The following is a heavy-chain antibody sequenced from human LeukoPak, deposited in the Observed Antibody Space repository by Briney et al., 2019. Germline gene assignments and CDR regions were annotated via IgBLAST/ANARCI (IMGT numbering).Heavy chain of an antibody. CDR3: TYNIFVTYYFDY. V-gene: IGHV3-7*01. CDR1: GFTFSSYW. D-gene: IGHD3-9*01. J-gene: IGHJ4*02. CDR2: IKQDGSEK. Sequence: GGSLRLSCAAPGFTFSSYWMSWVRQAPGKGLEWVANIKQDGSEKYYVDSVKGRFTISRDNAKNSLYLQMNSLRAEDTAVYYCTYNIFVTYYFDYWGQGTLVTVSS.